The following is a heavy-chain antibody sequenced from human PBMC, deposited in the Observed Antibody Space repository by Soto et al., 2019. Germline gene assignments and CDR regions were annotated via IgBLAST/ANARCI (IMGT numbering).Heavy chain of an antibody. CDR1: GGSISSYY. J-gene: IGHJ5*02. CDR2: IYYSGST. CDR3: AREIGSGYGYYNWFDP. D-gene: IGHD5-12*01. V-gene: IGHV4-59*01. Sequence: PSETLSLTCTVSGGSISSYYWSWIRQPPGKGLEWIGYIYYSGSTNYNPSLKSRVTISVDTSKNQFSLKLSSVTAADTAVYYCAREIGSGYGYYNWFDPWGQGTMVTVSS.